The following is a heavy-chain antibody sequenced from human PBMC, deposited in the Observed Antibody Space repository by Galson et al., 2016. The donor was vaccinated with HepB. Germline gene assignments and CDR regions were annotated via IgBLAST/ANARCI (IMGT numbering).Heavy chain of an antibody. CDR1: GYTFNSYG. J-gene: IGHJ6*03. D-gene: IGHD6-19*01. Sequence: SVKVSCKASGYTFNSYGISWVRQAPGQGLEWMGWINPYNGNINYAQKVQGRVTLTTDTSTSTAYMELRSLRSDDTAVYYCASDRLPRYTSGWSTSYYYYMDVWGKGTTVTVSS. V-gene: IGHV1-18*04. CDR3: ASDRLPRYTSGWSTSYYYYMDV. CDR2: INPYNGNI.